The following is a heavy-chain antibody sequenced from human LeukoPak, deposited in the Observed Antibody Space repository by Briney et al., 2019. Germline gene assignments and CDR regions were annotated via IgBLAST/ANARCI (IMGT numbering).Heavy chain of an antibody. CDR1: GGTFSSYA. CDR2: IIPILGIA. J-gene: IGHJ6*02. V-gene: IGHV1-69*04. Sequence: ASVKVSCKASGGTFSSYAISWVRQAPGQGLEWMGRIIPILGIANYAQKFQGRVTITADKSTSTAYMELSSLRSEDTAVYYCARDRGQRYYYYGMDAWGQGTTVTVSS. CDR3: ARDRGQRYYYYGMDA. D-gene: IGHD1-1*01.